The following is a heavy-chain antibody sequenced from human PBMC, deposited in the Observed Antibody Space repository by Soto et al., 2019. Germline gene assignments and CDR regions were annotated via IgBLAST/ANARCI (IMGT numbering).Heavy chain of an antibody. Sequence: EVQLLESGGGLVQPGGSLRLSCAASGFTFSSYAMSWVRQAPGKGLEWVSGISGSGDSTYYADSVKGRFTISRDNSKNTLYLQMNSLRAEDTAVYYCAKGVPGIAVAVTGYFQHWGQGTLVTVSS. CDR1: GFTFSSYA. D-gene: IGHD6-19*01. CDR3: AKGVPGIAVAVTGYFQH. J-gene: IGHJ1*01. V-gene: IGHV3-23*01. CDR2: ISGSGDST.